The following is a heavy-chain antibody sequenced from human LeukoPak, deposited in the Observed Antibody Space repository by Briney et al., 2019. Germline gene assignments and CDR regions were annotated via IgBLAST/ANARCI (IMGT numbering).Heavy chain of an antibody. J-gene: IGHJ5*02. CDR2: INARGDT. D-gene: IGHD2-2*01. V-gene: IGHV4-34*01. Sequence: SETLSLTCAVYGWSFNDYYWNWVRQPPGKGLEWIGEINARGDTNYNPSLKSRVIISVDSSKNQFSLTLTSMIAADTAIYYCARGQVPAARGYNWFDPWGQGTLVTVSS. CDR3: ARGQVPAARGYNWFDP. CDR1: GWSFNDYY.